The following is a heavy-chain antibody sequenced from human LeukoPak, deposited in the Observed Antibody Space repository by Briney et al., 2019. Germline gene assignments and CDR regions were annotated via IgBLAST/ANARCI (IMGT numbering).Heavy chain of an antibody. D-gene: IGHD1-14*01. V-gene: IGHV3-23*01. CDR1: GFTFSNYA. J-gene: IGHJ4*02. CDR3: AKESPYRAPTRTYYFDY. CDR2: ITGSGGRT. Sequence: PGGSLRLSCAASGFTFSNYAMSWVRQAPGKGLEWVSSITGSGGRTYHADSEKGRFTISRDNSKNTLHLQMNSLRAEDTAVYYCAKESPYRAPTRTYYFDYWGQGTLVTVSS.